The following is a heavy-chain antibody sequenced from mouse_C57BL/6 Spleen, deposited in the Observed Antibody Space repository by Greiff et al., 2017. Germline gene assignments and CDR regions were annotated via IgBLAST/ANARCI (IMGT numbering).Heavy chain of an antibody. J-gene: IGHJ3*01. V-gene: IGHV3-6*01. D-gene: IGHD4-1*01. CDR2: IRYGGGT. Sequence: EVQLVESGPGLVKPSPSLSLSCSVTGYSITSGYFWYWIRRFPRNKLGWVGFIRYGGGTNYNPTLKNKATFSRDTSENQSFRKLNAVTTENTAAYDGAKDPILNWDGCAYWGQGTLVTGSA. CDR3: AKDPILNWDGCAY. CDR1: GYSITSGYF.